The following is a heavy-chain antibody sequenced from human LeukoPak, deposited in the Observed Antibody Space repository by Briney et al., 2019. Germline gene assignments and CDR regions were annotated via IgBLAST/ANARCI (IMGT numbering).Heavy chain of an antibody. CDR1: GFTFSSYW. V-gene: IGHV4-38-2*01. D-gene: IGHD4/OR15-4a*01. Sequence: GSLRLSCAASGFTFSSYWMSWVRQAPGKGLEWIGSIYHSGSTYYNPSLKSRVTISVDTSKNQFSLKLSSVTAADTAVYYCARRAGAYSHPYDYWGQGTLVTVSS. CDR3: ARRAGAYSHPYDY. J-gene: IGHJ4*02. CDR2: IYHSGST.